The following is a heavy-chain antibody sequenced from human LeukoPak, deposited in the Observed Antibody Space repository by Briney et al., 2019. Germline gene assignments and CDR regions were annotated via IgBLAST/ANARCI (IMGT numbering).Heavy chain of an antibody. D-gene: IGHD3-22*01. CDR1: GFTFSNYG. Sequence: GGSLRLSCAASGFTFSNYGMSWVRQAPGKGLEWVSAISDSGAGTYYADSVKGRFTISRDNSKNTLYLQMNSLRAEDTAVYYCAKTYYYDSSGYSQLALDPWGQGTLVTVSS. CDR2: ISDSGAGT. CDR3: AKTYYYDSSGYSQLALDP. J-gene: IGHJ5*02. V-gene: IGHV3-23*01.